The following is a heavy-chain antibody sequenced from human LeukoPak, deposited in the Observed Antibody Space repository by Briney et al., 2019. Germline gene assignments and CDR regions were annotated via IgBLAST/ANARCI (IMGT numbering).Heavy chain of an antibody. CDR3: AKVPSYDSSGHDGFDV. D-gene: IGHD3-22*01. J-gene: IGHJ3*01. CDR1: GFIFKNHA. CDR2: TSGSGGTK. Sequence: GGSLRLSCAASGFIFKNHAMSWVRQAPWKGLEWVSATSGSGGTKFYADSVKGRFTISRDNSKDTLYLQMNSLRAEDTATYFCAKVPSYDSSGHDGFDVWGQGTRVTVSS. V-gene: IGHV3-23*01.